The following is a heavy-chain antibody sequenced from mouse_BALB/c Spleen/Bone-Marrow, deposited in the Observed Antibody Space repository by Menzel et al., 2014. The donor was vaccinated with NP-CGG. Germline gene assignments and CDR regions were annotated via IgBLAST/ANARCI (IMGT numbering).Heavy chain of an antibody. D-gene: IGHD2-4*01. CDR3: VRDWGLRRYWNFDV. CDR1: GFTFSDYY. Sequence: DVQLVESGGGLVKPGGSLKLSCAASGFTFSDYYMYWVRQTPEKRREWVATISDGGSYIYYPDSVKGRFTISRDNAKNNLYLQMSSLKSEDTAMYYCVRDWGLRRYWNFDVWGAGTTVTVSS. J-gene: IGHJ1*01. CDR2: ISDGGSYI. V-gene: IGHV5-4*02.